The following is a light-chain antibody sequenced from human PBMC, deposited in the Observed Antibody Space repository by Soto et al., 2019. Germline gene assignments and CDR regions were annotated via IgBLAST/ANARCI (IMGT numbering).Light chain of an antibody. CDR2: EVS. CDR1: SSDVGGYNY. J-gene: IGLJ1*01. CDR3: SSYTSSSIPYV. Sequence: QSALTQPASVSGSPGQSITISCTGTSSDVGGYNYVSWYQQHPGKAPKLMIYEVSNRPSGVSNRFSGSKSGNTASLTISGLQAEDEADYYRSSYTSSSIPYVFGTGTKLTVL. V-gene: IGLV2-14*01.